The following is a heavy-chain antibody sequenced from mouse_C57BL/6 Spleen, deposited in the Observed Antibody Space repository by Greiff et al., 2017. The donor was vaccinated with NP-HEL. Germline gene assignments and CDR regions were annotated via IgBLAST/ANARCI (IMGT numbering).Heavy chain of an antibody. Sequence: QVQLQQSGAELVRPGSSVKLSCKASGYTFTSYWMDWVKQRPGQGLEWIGNIYPSDSETHYNQKFKDKATLTVDKSSSTAYMQLSSLTSEDSAVYYCARRGYYGSSYDYWGKGTTLTVSS. J-gene: IGHJ2*01. V-gene: IGHV1-61*01. CDR3: ARRGYYGSSYDY. CDR2: IYPSDSET. D-gene: IGHD1-1*01. CDR1: GYTFTSYW.